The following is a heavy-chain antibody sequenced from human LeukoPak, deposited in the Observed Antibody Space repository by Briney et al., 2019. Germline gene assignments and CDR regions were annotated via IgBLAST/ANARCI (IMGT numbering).Heavy chain of an antibody. CDR3: ASPKMKLLLRDAFDI. J-gene: IGHJ3*02. CDR2: ISSSSSYT. Sequence: PGGSLRLSCAASGFTFSSYSMNWVRQAPGKGLEWVSSISSSSSYTYYADSVKGRFTISRDKSKNTLYLQMNSLRAEDTAVYYCASPKMKLLLRDAFDIWGQGAMVTVSS. D-gene: IGHD3-22*01. CDR1: GFTFSSYS. V-gene: IGHV3-21*04.